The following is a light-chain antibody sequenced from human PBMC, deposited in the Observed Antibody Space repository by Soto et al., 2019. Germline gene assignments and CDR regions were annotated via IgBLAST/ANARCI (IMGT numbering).Light chain of an antibody. CDR3: CSYSGSSTIVV. CDR1: STDVGGYNF. Sequence: QSALTQPASVPGSPGQSITISCTGTSTDVGGYNFVSWYQQHPGKAPRLMILDVNNRPSGVSTRFSGSKSGNTASLTISGLQPEDEADYYCCSYSGSSTIVVFGGGTKLTVL. V-gene: IGLV2-14*03. J-gene: IGLJ2*01. CDR2: DVN.